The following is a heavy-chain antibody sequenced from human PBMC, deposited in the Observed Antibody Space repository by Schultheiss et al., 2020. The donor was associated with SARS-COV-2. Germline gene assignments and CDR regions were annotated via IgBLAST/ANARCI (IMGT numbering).Heavy chain of an antibody. D-gene: IGHD6-6*01. CDR3: ARAGYSSSNWFDP. CDR1: GGSISSGYY. CDR2: INHSGST. J-gene: IGHJ5*02. V-gene: IGHV4-38-2*02. Sequence: SETLSLTCTVSGGSISSGYYWGWIRQPPGKGLEWIGEINHSGSTNYNPSLKSRVTISVDTSKNQFSLKLSSVTAADTAVYYCARAGYSSSNWFDPWGQGTLVTVSS.